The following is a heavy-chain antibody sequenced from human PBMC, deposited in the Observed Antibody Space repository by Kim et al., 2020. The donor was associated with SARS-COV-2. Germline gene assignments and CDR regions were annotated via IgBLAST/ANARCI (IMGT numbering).Heavy chain of an antibody. CDR3: ARMNCPGGNCYAGPYYYGMDL. CDR2: ISSRCSDT. Sequence: GGSLRLSCEVSGFIVNTYSMNWVRQAPGKGLEWVSFISSRCSDTYYADSLKGRFTISRDNAKNSVYLQINSLRVEDTGVYYCARMNCPGGNCYAGPYYYGMDLWGQGTTVTVSS. J-gene: IGHJ6*02. D-gene: IGHD2-15*01. CDR1: GFIVNTYS. V-gene: IGHV3-21*06.